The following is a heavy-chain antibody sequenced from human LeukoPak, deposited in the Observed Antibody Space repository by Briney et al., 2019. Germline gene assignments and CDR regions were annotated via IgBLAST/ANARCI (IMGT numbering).Heavy chain of an antibody. Sequence: PGGSLRLSCAASGFTFSSYWMSWVRQAPGKGLEWVANIKQDGSEKYYVDSVKGRFTISRDNAKNSLYLQMNSLRAEDTAVYYCARLDTAMVFYYYYYMDVWGKGTTVTVSS. V-gene: IGHV3-7*01. J-gene: IGHJ6*03. CDR3: ARLDTAMVFYYYYYMDV. D-gene: IGHD5-18*01. CDR1: GFTFSSYW. CDR2: IKQDGSEK.